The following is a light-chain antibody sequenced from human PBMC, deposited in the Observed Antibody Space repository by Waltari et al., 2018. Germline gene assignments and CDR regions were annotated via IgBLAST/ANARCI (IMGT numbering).Light chain of an antibody. CDR2: KAS. J-gene: IGKJ2*01. Sequence: DIQMTQSPSSLSASVGDRVTITCRASQSIGNWLAWYQQKPGKAPILLIYKASSLKSGVPSRFSGSGSGTQFTLTISSLQPGDFATYYCQQYNTYSTFGQGTKLEIK. V-gene: IGKV1-5*03. CDR1: QSIGNW. CDR3: QQYNTYST.